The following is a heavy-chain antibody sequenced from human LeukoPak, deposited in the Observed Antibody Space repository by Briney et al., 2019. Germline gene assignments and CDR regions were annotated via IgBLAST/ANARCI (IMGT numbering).Heavy chain of an antibody. V-gene: IGHV3-30*02. D-gene: IGHD2-15*01. CDR1: GFTFSSYG. CDR3: AKGWTFDVVVVAATIDY. J-gene: IGHJ4*02. Sequence: GGSLRLSCAASGFTFSSYGMHWVRQAPGKGLEWVAFIRYDGSNKYYAGSVKGRFTISRDNSKNTLYLQMNSLRAEDTAVYYCAKGWTFDVVVVAATIDYWGQGTLVTVSS. CDR2: IRYDGSNK.